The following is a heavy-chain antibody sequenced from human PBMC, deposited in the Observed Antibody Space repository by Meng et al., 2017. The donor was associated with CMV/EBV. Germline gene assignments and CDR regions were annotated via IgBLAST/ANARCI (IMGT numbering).Heavy chain of an antibody. D-gene: IGHD7-27*01. V-gene: IGHV1-2*02. CDR3: ERDNNWGPDY. J-gene: IGHJ4*02. CDR1: GLAFIDYY. CDR2: IHPHWGDT. Sequence: ASVQVSCKASGLAFIDYYMHCVRQAPGQGLEWMGCIHPHWGDTNYAQQFKGRVTLTMDMSINTGYMKLTRRTSDETAVYYCERDNNWGPDYWGQGTLVTVSS.